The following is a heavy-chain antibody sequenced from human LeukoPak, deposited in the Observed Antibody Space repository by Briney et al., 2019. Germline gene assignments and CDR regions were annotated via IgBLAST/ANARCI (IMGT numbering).Heavy chain of an antibody. CDR3: ARGATYLDY. CDR1: GFSLSGYG. J-gene: IGHJ4*02. V-gene: IGHV3-33*03. Sequence: PGGSLRLSCEASGFSLSGYGMHWVRQAPGKGLEWVAVIWFDGSKTYYADSVKGRFTISRDNSKNTLYLQMNSLRAEDTAVYYCARGATYLDYWGQGTLVTVS. CDR2: IWFDGSKT. D-gene: IGHD1-26*01.